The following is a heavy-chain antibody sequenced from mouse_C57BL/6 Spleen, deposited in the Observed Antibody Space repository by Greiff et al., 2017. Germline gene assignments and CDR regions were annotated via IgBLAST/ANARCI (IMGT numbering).Heavy chain of an antibody. CDR2: ISSGGSYT. D-gene: IGHD4-1*01. CDR1: GFTFSSYG. V-gene: IGHV5-6*01. Sequence: EVKLVESGGDLVKPGGSLKLSCAASGFTFSSYGMSWVRQTPDKRLEWVATISSGGSYTYYPDSVKGRFTISRDNAKNTLYLQMSSLKSEDTAMYYCARQLTGPYWYFDVWGTGTTVTVSS. CDR3: ARQLTGPYWYFDV. J-gene: IGHJ1*03.